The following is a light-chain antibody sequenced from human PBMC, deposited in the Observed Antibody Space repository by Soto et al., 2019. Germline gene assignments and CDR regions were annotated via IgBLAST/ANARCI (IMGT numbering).Light chain of an antibody. CDR2: DGS. CDR3: QKYNIAPQP. CDR1: QSISGC. V-gene: IGKV1-5*01. J-gene: IGKJ1*01. Sequence: IPMTQSPSTLSASVGDRVTITCRASQSISGCLAWYQQKPGKAPRLLMYDGSSLQSGVPSRFSRTGSATEFILTICSLQPEDVATYYCQKYNIAPQPFGQ.